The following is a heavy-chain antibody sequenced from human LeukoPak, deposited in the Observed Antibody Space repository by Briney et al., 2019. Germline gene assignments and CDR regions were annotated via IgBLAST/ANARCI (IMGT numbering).Heavy chain of an antibody. J-gene: IGHJ6*02. CDR1: GFTFSSYG. D-gene: IGHD3-3*01. CDR2: IWYDGSNK. V-gene: IGHV3-33*08. Sequence: PGGSLRLSCAASGFTFSSYGMHWVRQAPGKGLEWVAVIWYDGSNKYYADSVKGRFTISRVNSKNTLYLQMNSLRAEDTAVYYCAGARESHTIFGVVTSYYYYGMDVWGQGTTVTVSS. CDR3: AGARESHTIFGVVTSYYYYGMDV.